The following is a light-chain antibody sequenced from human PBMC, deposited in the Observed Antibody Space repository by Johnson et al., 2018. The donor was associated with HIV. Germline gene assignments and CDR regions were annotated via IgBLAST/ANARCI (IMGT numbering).Light chain of an antibody. J-gene: IGLJ1*01. CDR3: GTWAGSLSVGHV. CDR1: SSNLGNNY. Sequence: QSVLTQPPSVSAAPGQKVTISCSGSSSNLGNNYVSWYQHLPGTAPKLLIYDNNKRPSGIPDRFSGSKSGTSATLGITGLQTGDEAGYYCGTWAGSLSVGHVFGTGTKVTVL. V-gene: IGLV1-51*01. CDR2: DNN.